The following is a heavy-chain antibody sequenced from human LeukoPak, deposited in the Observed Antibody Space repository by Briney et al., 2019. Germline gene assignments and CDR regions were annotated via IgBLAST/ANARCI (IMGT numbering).Heavy chain of an antibody. J-gene: IGHJ6*02. Sequence: ASVKVSCKASGYTFTGYYMHWVRQAPGQGLEWMGWINPNSGGTNYAQKFQGRVTMTRDTSISTAYMELSRLRSDDPAVYYCARGYVLRFLEWSPGMDVWGQGTTVTVSS. CDR3: ARGYVLRFLEWSPGMDV. V-gene: IGHV1-2*02. CDR1: GYTFTGYY. D-gene: IGHD3-3*01. CDR2: INPNSGGT.